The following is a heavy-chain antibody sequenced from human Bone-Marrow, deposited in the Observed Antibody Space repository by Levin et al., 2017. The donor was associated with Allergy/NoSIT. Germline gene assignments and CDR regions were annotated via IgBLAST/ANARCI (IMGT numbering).Heavy chain of an antibody. J-gene: IGHJ1*01. D-gene: IGHD6-19*01. CDR1: GFAFRNYA. CDR2: ISGAGPAT. V-gene: IGHV3-23*01. Sequence: PGGSLRLSCVASGFAFRNYALSWVRQAPGRGLEWVSGISGAGPATYYRDSVKGRFTISRDNSQNTLYLQMDTLRAEDTAVYYCARSSAALAVFQYFQYWGQGNLVTVSS. CDR3: ARSSAALAVFQYFQY.